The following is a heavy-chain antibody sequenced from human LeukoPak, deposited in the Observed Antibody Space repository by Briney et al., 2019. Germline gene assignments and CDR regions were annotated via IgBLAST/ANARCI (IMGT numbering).Heavy chain of an antibody. CDR3: ARDMGSSGWYSIDY. CDR1: GFTFDDYA. CDR2: ISWNSGSI. Sequence: TGGSLRLSCAASGFTFDDYAMHWVRQAPGKGLEWVSGISWNSGSIGYADSVRGRFTISRDNAKNSLYLQMNSLRAEDTALYYCARDMGSSGWYSIDYWGQGTLVTVSS. J-gene: IGHJ4*02. V-gene: IGHV3-9*01. D-gene: IGHD6-19*01.